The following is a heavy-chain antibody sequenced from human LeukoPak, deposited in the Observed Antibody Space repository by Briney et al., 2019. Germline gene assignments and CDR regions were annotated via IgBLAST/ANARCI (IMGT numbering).Heavy chain of an antibody. J-gene: IGHJ4*02. V-gene: IGHV4-34*01. Sequence: PSETLSLTCAVYGGSFSGYYWSWIRQPPGKGLEWIGEINHSGSTNYNPSLKSRVTISVDTSMNQFSLKLSSVTAADTAVYYCARGEGSSWFVRYFDYWGQGTLVTVSS. CDR2: INHSGST. CDR1: GGSFSGYY. D-gene: IGHD6-13*01. CDR3: ARGEGSSWFVRYFDY.